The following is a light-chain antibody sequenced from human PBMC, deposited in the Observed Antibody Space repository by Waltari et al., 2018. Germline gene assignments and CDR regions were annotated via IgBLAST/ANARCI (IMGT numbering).Light chain of an antibody. CDR2: WAS. V-gene: IGKV4-1*01. J-gene: IGKJ2*02. CDR3: QQYLSAPRT. CDR1: ESVIHDSDNKNY. Sequence: DIVMTQSPDSLAVSLGERATINCKSSESVIHDSDNKNYLAWYQQKPGQPPKLLIHWASIRESGVPDRFSGSGSGTDFTLTISSLQAEDVAVYYCQQYLSAPRTFGQGTVLEIK.